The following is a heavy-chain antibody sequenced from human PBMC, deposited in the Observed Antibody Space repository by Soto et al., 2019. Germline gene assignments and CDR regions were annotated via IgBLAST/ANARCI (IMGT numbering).Heavy chain of an antibody. J-gene: IGHJ6*02. V-gene: IGHV1-18*01. CDR3: VMVDNYVTPTPQDV. CDR2: ISPYTGNT. D-gene: IGHD3-16*01. Sequence: QVQLVQSGDEVKKPGASVKVSCKASGYFSVNYCIAWVRQAPGQGLEWMGWISPYTGNTHSATKVQGRLTMTTDTSMSTAYMDLGSLTSDDTAVYYCVMVDNYVTPTPQDVWGQGTTVTVSS. CDR1: GYFSVNYC.